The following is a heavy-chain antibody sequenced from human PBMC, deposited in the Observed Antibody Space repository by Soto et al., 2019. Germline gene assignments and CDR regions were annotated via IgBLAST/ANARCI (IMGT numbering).Heavy chain of an antibody. D-gene: IGHD3-22*01. J-gene: IGHJ4*02. CDR2: IYYSGST. CDR1: GGSISSYY. V-gene: IGHV4-59*01. Sequence: PSETLSLTCTVSGGSISSYYWSWIRQPPGKGLDWFGYIYYSGSTNYNPSLKSRVTISVDTSKNQFSLKLSSVTAADTAVYYCARAAGGPYDSSGYYPSIFDYWGQGTLVTVSS. CDR3: ARAAGGPYDSSGYYPSIFDY.